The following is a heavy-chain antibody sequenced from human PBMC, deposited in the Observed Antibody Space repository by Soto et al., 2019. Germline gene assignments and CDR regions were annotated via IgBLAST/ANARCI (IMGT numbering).Heavy chain of an antibody. CDR3: ARGPLGFGELVVGAWFDP. D-gene: IGHD3-10*01. CDR1: GGSISSYY. CDR2: IYYSGST. V-gene: IGHV4-59*01. J-gene: IGHJ5*02. Sequence: SETLSLTCTVSGGSISSYYWSWIRQPPGKGLEWIGYIYYSGSTNYNPSLKSRVTISVDTSKNQFSLKLSSVTAADTAVYYCARGPLGFGELVVGAWFDPWGQGTLVTVSS.